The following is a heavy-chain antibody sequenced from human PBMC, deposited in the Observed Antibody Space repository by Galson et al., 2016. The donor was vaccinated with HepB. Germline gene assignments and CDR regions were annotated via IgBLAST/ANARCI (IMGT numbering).Heavy chain of an antibody. CDR1: GGSFSGYY. Sequence: SETLSLTCAVYGGSFSGYYWSWIRQPPGKGLEWIGQIIHSGSSNYNPSLKSRVTISVDTSKNQFSLKLSSVTAADTAVYYCARGLVTMVRETWGSWGQGTLVTVSS. V-gene: IGHV4-34*01. CDR2: IIHSGSS. J-gene: IGHJ5*02. CDR3: ARGLVTMVRETWGS. D-gene: IGHD3-10*01.